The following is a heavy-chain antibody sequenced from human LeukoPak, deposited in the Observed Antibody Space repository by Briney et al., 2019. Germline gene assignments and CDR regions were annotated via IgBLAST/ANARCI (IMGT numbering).Heavy chain of an antibody. V-gene: IGHV3-33*01. J-gene: IGHJ4*02. CDR3: ARDDCSSPSCYGY. Sequence: GGSLRLSCAASGFNFRFYGMRWVRQAPGKGLECVAVIWNDGSKESYADSVKGRFTISRDNSMNTLYLQMNSLRVEDTAVYYCARDDCSSPSCYGYWGQGTLVAVSS. CDR2: IWNDGSKE. CDR1: GFNFRFYG. D-gene: IGHD2-2*01.